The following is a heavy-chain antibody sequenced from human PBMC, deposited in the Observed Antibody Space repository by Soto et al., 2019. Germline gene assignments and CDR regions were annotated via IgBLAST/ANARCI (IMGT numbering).Heavy chain of an antibody. V-gene: IGHV4-30-2*01. CDR2: IYHSGST. J-gene: IGHJ4*02. D-gene: IGHD2-21*02. Sequence: SETLSLTCTVSGGSISSGGYYWSWIRQHPGKGLEWIGYIYHSGSTYYNPSLKSRVTISVDRSKNQFSLKLSSVTAADTAVYYCARVNAYCGGDCFVDYWGQGTLVTVSS. CDR1: GGSISSGGYY. CDR3: ARVNAYCGGDCFVDY.